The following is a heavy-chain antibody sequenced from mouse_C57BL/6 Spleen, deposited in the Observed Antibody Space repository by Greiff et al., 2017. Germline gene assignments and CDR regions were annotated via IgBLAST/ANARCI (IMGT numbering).Heavy chain of an antibody. J-gene: IGHJ4*01. CDR3: ARDTYYYGSSYGRAMDY. CDR1: GFTFSDYY. CDR2: INYDGSST. V-gene: IGHV5-16*01. D-gene: IGHD1-1*01. Sequence: EVKVVESEGGLVQPGSSMKLSCTASGFTFSDYYMAWVRQVPEKGLEWVANINYDGSSTYYLDSLKSRFIISRDNAKNILYLQMSSLKSEDTATXYCARDTYYYGSSYGRAMDYWGQGTSVTVSS.